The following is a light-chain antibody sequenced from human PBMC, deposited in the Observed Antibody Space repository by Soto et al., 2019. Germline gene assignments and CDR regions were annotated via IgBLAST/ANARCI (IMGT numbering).Light chain of an antibody. V-gene: IGKV3-20*01. Sequence: ILLTQSPGTLSLSPGERATLSCRAIQSVSSSYLAWYQQKPGQAPRLLIYGASSRATGIPDRFSGSGSGTDFTLTISRLEPEDFAVYYCQQYGSSFSWTFGQGTKVDIK. J-gene: IGKJ1*01. CDR2: GAS. CDR3: QQYGSSFSWT. CDR1: QSVSSSY.